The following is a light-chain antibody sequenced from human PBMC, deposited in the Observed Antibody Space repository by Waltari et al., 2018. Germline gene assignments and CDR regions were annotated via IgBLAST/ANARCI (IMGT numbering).Light chain of an antibody. V-gene: IGKV1-5*03. J-gene: IGKJ1*01. Sequence: DIQMTQSPSTLSASVGVRITITCRASQSISSWLAWYQQKPGKAPKLLISKASILESGVPSRFSGSGSGTEFTLTISSLQPDDFATYYCLQFDSLWTFGQGTKVEIK. CDR3: LQFDSLWT. CDR1: QSISSW. CDR2: KAS.